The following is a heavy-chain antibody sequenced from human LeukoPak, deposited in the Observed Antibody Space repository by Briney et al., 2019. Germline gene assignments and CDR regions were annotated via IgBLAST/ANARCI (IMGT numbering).Heavy chain of an antibody. V-gene: IGHV3-23*01. CDR1: GFTFSNYA. D-gene: IGHD6-25*01. CDR2: ITGSGGST. Sequence: PGGSLRLSCVASGFTFSNYAMSWVRQAPGKGLERVSGITGSGGSTYYADSVKGRFTISRDNSKSTLYLQMNSLRDDDTAVYYCAKKRVDDRPPLHWGQGTLVTVSS. CDR3: AKKRVDDRPPLH. J-gene: IGHJ4*02.